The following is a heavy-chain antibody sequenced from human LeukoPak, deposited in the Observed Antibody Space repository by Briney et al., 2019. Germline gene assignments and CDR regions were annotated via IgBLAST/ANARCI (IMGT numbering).Heavy chain of an antibody. Sequence: GRSLRLSCAASGFTFSSYGMNWVRQAPGKGLEWVAVISSDGSTKYYADSVKGRFTISRDNFKKTLYLQMNSLGAEDTAVYYCAKDRDLSDSSGYSVYWGQGTLVTVSS. CDR2: ISSDGSTK. J-gene: IGHJ4*02. CDR3: AKDRDLSDSSGYSVY. V-gene: IGHV3-30*18. CDR1: GFTFSSYG. D-gene: IGHD3-22*01.